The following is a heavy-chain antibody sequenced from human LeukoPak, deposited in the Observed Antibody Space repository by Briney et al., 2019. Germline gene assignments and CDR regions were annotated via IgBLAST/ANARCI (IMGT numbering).Heavy chain of an antibody. Sequence: ASVKVSCKASGYTFTSYGISWVRQAPGQGLEWMGWISAYNGNTNYAQKLQGRVTMTTDTSTSTAYMELRSLRSDDTAVYYCARDAESQGNDAFDIWGQGTMVTVSS. D-gene: IGHD3-10*01. CDR2: ISAYNGNT. J-gene: IGHJ3*02. CDR3: ARDAESQGNDAFDI. V-gene: IGHV1-18*01. CDR1: GYTFTSYG.